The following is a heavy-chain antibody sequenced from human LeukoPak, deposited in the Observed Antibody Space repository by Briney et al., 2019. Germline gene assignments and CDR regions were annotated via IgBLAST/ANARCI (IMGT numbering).Heavy chain of an antibody. J-gene: IGHJ4*02. CDR1: GFNFANYA. Sequence: GGSLRLSCAASGFNFANYATHWVRQAPGKGLEWVAIISFDGSNTYYADSVKGRFTISRDNSKNTLYLQINSLKTEDTAVYSCARGRYFSPYYFDFWGQGTLVTASS. D-gene: IGHD2/OR15-2a*01. CDR3: ARGRYFSPYYFDF. CDR2: ISFDGSNT. V-gene: IGHV3-30-3*01.